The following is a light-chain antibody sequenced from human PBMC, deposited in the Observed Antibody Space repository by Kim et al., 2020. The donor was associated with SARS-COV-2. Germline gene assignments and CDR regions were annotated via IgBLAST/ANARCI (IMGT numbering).Light chain of an antibody. CDR2: DAF. V-gene: IGKV3-11*01. CDR3: QQRSNWPWT. J-gene: IGKJ1*01. Sequence: EIVLTQSPATLSLSPGERVTLSYRASQSVSSYLAWFQQKRGQPPRLLIYDAFNRATGIPAKFSGSGSGTDFTLTISSLEPEDFAVYYCQQRSNWPWTFGQGTKVDIK. CDR1: QSVSSY.